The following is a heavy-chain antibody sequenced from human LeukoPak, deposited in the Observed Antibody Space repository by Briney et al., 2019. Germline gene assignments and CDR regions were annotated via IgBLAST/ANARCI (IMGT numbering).Heavy chain of an antibody. D-gene: IGHD4-17*01. CDR3: IDPTGC. Sequence: GGSLRLSCAASRFTFSNACMNCVRHGPRKGLEWVGHIKSKTDGGTADYAAPVKGRFTLSRDDSKNTLYLYMNSLITEDTAVYWCIDPTGCRGQGTLVTVSS. V-gene: IGHV3-15*01. CDR1: RFTFSNAC. J-gene: IGHJ4*02. CDR2: IKSKTDGGTA.